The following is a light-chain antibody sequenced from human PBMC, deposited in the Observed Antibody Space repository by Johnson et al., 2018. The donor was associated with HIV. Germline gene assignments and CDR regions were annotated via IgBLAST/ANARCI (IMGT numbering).Light chain of an antibody. V-gene: IGLV1-51*01. CDR3: GAWDSSLSAYV. CDR2: DNS. J-gene: IGLJ1*01. Sequence: QSVLTQPPSVSAAPGQKVTISCSGNRSNIGDNFVSWYQHLPGTAPKLLVYDNSKRPSGIPDRFSGSKSGTSATLGITGLQTGDEADYYCGAWDSSLSAYVFGTGTQVTV. CDR1: RSNIGDNF.